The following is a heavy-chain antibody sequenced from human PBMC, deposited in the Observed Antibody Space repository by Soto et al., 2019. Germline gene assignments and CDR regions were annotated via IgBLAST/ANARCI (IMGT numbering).Heavy chain of an antibody. J-gene: IGHJ4*02. D-gene: IGHD7-27*01. CDR2: ISSSSSTI. CDR1: GFTFGSYG. CDR3: TRGDWGGDY. V-gene: IGHV3-48*02. Sequence: EVQLVESGGGLVQPGGSLRLSCAASGFTFGSYGMNWVRQAPGKGLEWVSYISSSSSTIYYADSVKGRFTISRENAKNSLYLQMDSLREEDTAVYFCTRGDWGGDYWGQGTLVTVSS.